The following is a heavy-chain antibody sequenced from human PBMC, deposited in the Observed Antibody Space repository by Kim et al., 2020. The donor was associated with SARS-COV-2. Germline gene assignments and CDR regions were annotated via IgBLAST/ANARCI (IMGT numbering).Heavy chain of an antibody. CDR2: IYPGDSDT. D-gene: IGHD2-2*01. J-gene: IGHJ6*02. Sequence: GESLKISCKGSGYSFTSYWIGWVRQIPGKGLEWMGIIYPGDSDTRYSPSFQGQVTISADKSISTAYLQWSSLKASDTAMYYCARLSIVVVPAPYGMDVWGQGTTVTVSS. V-gene: IGHV5-51*01. CDR1: GYSFTSYW. CDR3: ARLSIVVVPAPYGMDV.